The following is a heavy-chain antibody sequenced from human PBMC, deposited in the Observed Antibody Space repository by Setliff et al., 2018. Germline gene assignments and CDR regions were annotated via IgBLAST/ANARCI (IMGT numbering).Heavy chain of an antibody. D-gene: IGHD1-26*01. V-gene: IGHV3-23*01. CDR1: GFTFSGYS. J-gene: IGHJ4*02. CDR2: ISYSDIT. Sequence: PGGSLRLSCAASGFTFSGYSMNWVRQAPGKGLEWVSGISYSDITDYADSVKGRFTISRDNSKNTLYLQMNSLRAEDTAVYYCAIGGVQRRSSGTYFWNWGQGTLVTVSS. CDR3: AIGGVQRRSSGTYFWN.